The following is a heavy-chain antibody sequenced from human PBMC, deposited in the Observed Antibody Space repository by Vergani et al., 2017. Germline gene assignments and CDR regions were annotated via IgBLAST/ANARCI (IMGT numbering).Heavy chain of an antibody. V-gene: IGHV4-34*01. J-gene: IGHJ6*02. CDR2: INHSGST. D-gene: IGHD3-3*01. Sequence: QVQLQQWGAGLLKPSETLSLTCAVYGGSFSGYYWSWIRQPPGKGLEWIGEINHSGSTNYNPSLKSRVTISVDTSKNQFSLKLSSVTAADTAVYYCARPSLDFWSGSNSFYYYGMDVWGQGTTVTVS. CDR3: ARPSLDFWSGSNSFYYYGMDV. CDR1: GGSFSGYY.